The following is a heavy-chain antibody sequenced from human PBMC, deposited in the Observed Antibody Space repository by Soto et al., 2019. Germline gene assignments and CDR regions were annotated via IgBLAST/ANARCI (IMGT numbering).Heavy chain of an antibody. V-gene: IGHV1-3*01. J-gene: IGHJ4*02. Sequence: ASVKVSCKASGYTFTSYAMHWVRQAPGQRLEWMGWINAGNGNTKYSQKFQGRVTITRDTSASTAYMELSSLRSEDTAVYYCARGGTTGTTPYYYYGDYVNYFDYWGQGTLVTVSS. D-gene: IGHD1-1*01. CDR1: GYTFTSYA. CDR2: INAGNGNT. CDR3: ARGGTTGTTPYYYYGDYVNYFDY.